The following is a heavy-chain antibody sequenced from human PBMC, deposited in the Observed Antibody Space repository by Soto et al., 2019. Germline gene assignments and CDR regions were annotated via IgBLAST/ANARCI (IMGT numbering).Heavy chain of an antibody. Sequence: QVQLVQSGAEVKKPGASVKVSCKASGYTFTSYGISWVRQAPGQGLEWMGWISTYNGNTKYAQKLPGRVTMTTDRSRSTAYMELGSLSSDDTAVFYCAREMVRGVGSDYWGQGTLVTVSS. CDR2: ISTYNGNT. V-gene: IGHV1-18*01. CDR1: GYTFTSYG. D-gene: IGHD3-10*01. J-gene: IGHJ4*02. CDR3: AREMVRGVGSDY.